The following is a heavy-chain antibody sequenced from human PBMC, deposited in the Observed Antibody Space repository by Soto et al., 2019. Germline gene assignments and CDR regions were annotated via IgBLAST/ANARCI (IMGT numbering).Heavy chain of an antibody. Sequence: QVQLQESGPGLVKPSETLSLTCTVSGGSISSYYWSWIRQPPGKGLEWIGYIYYSGSTNYNPSLKSRVTISVDTSKNQVSLKLSSVTAADTAVYYCAREDYGDYWAFDIWGQGTMVTVSS. CDR3: AREDYGDYWAFDI. J-gene: IGHJ3*02. V-gene: IGHV4-59*01. CDR2: IYYSGST. CDR1: GGSISSYY. D-gene: IGHD4-17*01.